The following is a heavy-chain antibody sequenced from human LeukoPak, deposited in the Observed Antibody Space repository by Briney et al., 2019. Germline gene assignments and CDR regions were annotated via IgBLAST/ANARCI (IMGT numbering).Heavy chain of an antibody. V-gene: IGHV4-59*08. CDR3: ARHYGP. CDR2: VSYTGDA. D-gene: IGHD3-10*01. CDR1: GGAISSYY. J-gene: IGHJ5*02. Sequence: SETLSLTCTVPGGAISSYYWSWIRQPPGKGLEWIGYVSYTGDASQNPSLRGRVTISVDTSKNQFSLKLNSVTAADTAVYYCARHYGPWGQGTLVTVSS.